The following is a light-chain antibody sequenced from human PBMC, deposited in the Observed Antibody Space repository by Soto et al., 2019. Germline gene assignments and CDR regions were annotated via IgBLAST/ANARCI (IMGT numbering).Light chain of an antibody. CDR3: QSYDASLSGRVV. CDR1: SSNIGEGYD. CDR2: GNS. Sequence: QSVLTQPPSVSGAPGQTVTISCTGTSSNIGEGYDVHWYQQLPGTAPKLLIYGNSKRPSGVSDRFSDSKSGTSASLAIPGLQAEDEADYDCQSYDASLSGRVVFGGGTKLTVL. J-gene: IGLJ2*01. V-gene: IGLV1-40*01.